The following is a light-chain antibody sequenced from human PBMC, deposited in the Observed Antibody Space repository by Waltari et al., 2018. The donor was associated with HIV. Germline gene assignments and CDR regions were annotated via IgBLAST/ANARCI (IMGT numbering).Light chain of an antibody. CDR2: QVY. V-gene: IGKV2-30*01. J-gene: IGKJ1*01. CDR3: MQGTYWHLT. Sequence: AVLTQSPVSLHVTFGKPAPIYCRSSQSRVSSFSHENTYLNWFHQRPGQSPRRLIYQVYTRDSGVPDRISANGSRTDFTLRISRVEAEDVGVYYCMQGTYWHLTCGQGTKVEIE. CDR1: QSRVSSFSHENTY.